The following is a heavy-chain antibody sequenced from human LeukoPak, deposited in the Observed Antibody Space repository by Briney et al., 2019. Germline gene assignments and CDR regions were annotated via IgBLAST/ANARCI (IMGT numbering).Heavy chain of an antibody. Sequence: GGSLRLSCAASGFTFSSYAMHWVRQAPGKGLEWEAVISYDGSNKYYADSVKGRFTISRDNSKNTLYLQMNSLRAEDTAVYYCASLSTSSGQQFDYWGQGTLVTVSS. V-gene: IGHV3-30*04. CDR3: ASLSTSSGQQFDY. D-gene: IGHD2-2*01. CDR2: ISYDGSNK. J-gene: IGHJ4*02. CDR1: GFTFSSYA.